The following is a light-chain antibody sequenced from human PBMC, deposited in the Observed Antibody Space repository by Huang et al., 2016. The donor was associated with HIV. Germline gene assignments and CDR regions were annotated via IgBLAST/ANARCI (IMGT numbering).Light chain of an antibody. CDR3: QQYNNWPRT. V-gene: IGKV3-15*01. CDR2: ASS. J-gene: IGKJ1*01. Sequence: IVMKQSQATLSVSPGERATLACRASQRVSSNFAWYQQIPGPAPRLLIYASSPRATGIPARFSGSGSGTEFTLTISSLQSEDFAVYYCQQYNNWPRTFGQGTKVEIK. CDR1: QRVSSN.